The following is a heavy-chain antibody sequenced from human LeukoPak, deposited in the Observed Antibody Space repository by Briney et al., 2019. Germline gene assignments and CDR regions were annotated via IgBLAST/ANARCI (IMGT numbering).Heavy chain of an antibody. V-gene: IGHV1-69*06. CDR3: ARDPYSSSWYGYYFDY. CDR1: GGTFSSYA. J-gene: IGHJ4*02. Sequence: SVKVSCKASGGTFSSYAISWVRQAPGQGLEWMGGIIPIFGTANYAQKFQGRVTITADKSTSTAYMELSSLRSEDTAVYYCARDPYSSSWYGYYFDYWGQGTLVTVSS. D-gene: IGHD6-13*01. CDR2: IIPIFGTA.